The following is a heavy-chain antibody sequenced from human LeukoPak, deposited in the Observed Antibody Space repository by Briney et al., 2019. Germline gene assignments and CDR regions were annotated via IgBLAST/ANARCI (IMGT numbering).Heavy chain of an antibody. D-gene: IGHD3-22*01. CDR2: FSSIIFYS. CDR3: ASAKWYYYDTSDYQTPDVRSGFDY. Sequence: GGSLKLSCAPPGLSLSTYSWTGVPQAPGKGLEGAPPFSSIIFYSSYADSVKGRFTISRDNAKKSLYLQMNSLRAEDAAVYYCASAKWYYYDTSDYQTPDVRSGFDYWGQGTLVTVSS. J-gene: IGHJ4*02. V-gene: IGHV3-21*01. CDR1: GLSLSTYS.